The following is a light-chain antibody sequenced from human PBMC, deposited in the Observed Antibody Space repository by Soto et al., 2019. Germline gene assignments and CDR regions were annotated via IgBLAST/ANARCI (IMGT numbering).Light chain of an antibody. Sequence: QPVLTQSPSASASLGASVKLTCTLSGGHSSYAIAWHQQQPEKGPRYLMNLNNDGSHTKGDGIPDRFSGSSSGAERYLTISSLQSEDEADYYCQTWATGIWVFGGGTKLTVL. CDR1: GGHSSYA. CDR2: LNNDGSH. V-gene: IGLV4-69*01. J-gene: IGLJ3*02. CDR3: QTWATGIWV.